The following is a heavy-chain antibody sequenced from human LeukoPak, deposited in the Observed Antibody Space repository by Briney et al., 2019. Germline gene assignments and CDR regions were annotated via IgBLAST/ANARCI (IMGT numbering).Heavy chain of an antibody. CDR1: GGSFSGYY. CDR2: INHSGST. Sequence: SETLSLTCAVYGGSFSGYYWSWIRQPPGKGLEWIGEINHSGSTNYNPSLKSRVTISVDTSKNQFSLKLSSVTAADTAVYYCARVGSSSEVDYWGQGTLVTVSS. J-gene: IGHJ4*02. D-gene: IGHD6-6*01. CDR3: ARVGSSSEVDY. V-gene: IGHV4-34*01.